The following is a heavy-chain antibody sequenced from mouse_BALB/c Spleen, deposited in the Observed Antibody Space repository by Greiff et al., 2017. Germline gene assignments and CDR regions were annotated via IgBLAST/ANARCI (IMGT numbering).Heavy chain of an antibody. V-gene: IGHV3-2*02. CDR2: ISYSGST. CDR3: AKNPTYGNYAMDY. D-gene: IGHD2-1*01. CDR1: GYSITSDYA. J-gene: IGHJ4*01. Sequence: EVKLVESGPGLVKPSQSLSLTCTVTGYSITSDYAWNWIRQFPGNKLEWMGYISYSGSTSYNPSLKSRISITRDTSKNQFFLQLNSVTTEDTATYYCAKNPTYGNYAMDYWGQGTSVTVSS.